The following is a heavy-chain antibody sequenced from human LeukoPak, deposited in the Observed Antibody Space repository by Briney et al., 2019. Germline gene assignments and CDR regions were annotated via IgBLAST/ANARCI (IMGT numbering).Heavy chain of an antibody. Sequence: PSETLFLTCTVSGGSISSYYWSWIRQPAGKGLEWIGRIYTSGSTNYNPSLKSRVTMSVDTSKNQFSLKLSSVTAADTAVYYCARENKSTVITLRFFDIWGQGTMVTVSS. CDR3: ARENKSTVITLRFFDI. V-gene: IGHV4-4*07. J-gene: IGHJ3*02. CDR1: GGSISSYY. CDR2: IYTSGST. D-gene: IGHD4-17*01.